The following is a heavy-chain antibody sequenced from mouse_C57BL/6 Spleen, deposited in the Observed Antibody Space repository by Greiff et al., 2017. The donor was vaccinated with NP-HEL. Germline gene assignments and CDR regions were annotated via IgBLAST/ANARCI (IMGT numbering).Heavy chain of an antibody. D-gene: IGHD2-4*01. CDR2: IYYSGTI. Sequence: EVKVVESGPGLVKPSQTVFLTCTVTGISITTGNYRWSWIRQFPGHKLEWIGYIYYSGTITYTPSLTSRTTITRDTPKNQFFLEMNSLTAEDTATYYCARYDYGYFDYWGQGTTLTVSS. CDR3: ARYDYGYFDY. J-gene: IGHJ2*01. V-gene: IGHV3-5*01. CDR1: GISITTGNYR.